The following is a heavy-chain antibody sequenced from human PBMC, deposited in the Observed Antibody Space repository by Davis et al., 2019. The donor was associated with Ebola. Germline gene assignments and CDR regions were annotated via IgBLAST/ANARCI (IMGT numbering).Heavy chain of an antibody. CDR1: GFTFSSYA. D-gene: IGHD3-10*01. CDR2: ISSSSSYI. V-gene: IGHV3-21*01. CDR3: AREGERAYYYGSGEASYYYYYGMDV. Sequence: GESLKISCAASGFTFSSYAMSWVRQAPGKGLEWVSSISSSSSYIYYADSVKGRFTISRDNAKNSLYLQMNSLRAEDTAVYYCAREGERAYYYGSGEASYYYYYGMDVWGQGTTVTVSS. J-gene: IGHJ6*02.